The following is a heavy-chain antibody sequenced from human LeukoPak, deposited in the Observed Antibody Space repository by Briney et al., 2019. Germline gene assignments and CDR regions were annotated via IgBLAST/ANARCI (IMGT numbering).Heavy chain of an antibody. Sequence: SETLSLTCTVSGGSISSYYWSWIRRPPGKGLEWVGYIHYSGGTNYNPSLQSRVTISVDTSKNQFSLKLSSVTAADTAVYSCARHLRGAYCGDNCYLDYWGQGTLVTVSS. V-gene: IGHV4-59*08. D-gene: IGHD2-21*02. CDR3: ARHLRGAYCGDNCYLDY. J-gene: IGHJ4*02. CDR2: IHYSGGT. CDR1: GGSISSYY.